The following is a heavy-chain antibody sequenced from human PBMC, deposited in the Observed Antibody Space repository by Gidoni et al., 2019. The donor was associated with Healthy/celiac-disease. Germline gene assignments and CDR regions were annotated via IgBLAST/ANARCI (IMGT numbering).Heavy chain of an antibody. J-gene: IGHJ2*01. CDR1: GCTLDDYA. D-gene: IGHD6-19*01. CDR3: AKIFSGRYDDWYFDL. CDR2: ISWNSGSI. Sequence: EVQLVESGGGLVQPGRSLRLSCAAAGCTLDDYAMHWVRQAAGKGLGWVSGISWNSGSIGYADSVKGRFTISRDHANNSLYLQMNSLRAEDTALYYCAKIFSGRYDDWYFDLWGRGTLVTVSS. V-gene: IGHV3-9*01.